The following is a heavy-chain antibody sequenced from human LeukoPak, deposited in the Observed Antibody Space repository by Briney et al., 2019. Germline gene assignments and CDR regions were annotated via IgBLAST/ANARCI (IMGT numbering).Heavy chain of an antibody. V-gene: IGHV4-34*01. J-gene: IGHJ4*02. CDR2: INHSGST. CDR1: GVSFSGYY. D-gene: IGHD3-22*01. CDR3: AAKDSSGESAFDY. Sequence: AETLSLTCAVYGVSFSGYYLSWIRQPPGKGLEWVGEINHSGSTNYNPSLKSRVTISVDTSKNQFSLKLSSVTAADTAVYYCAAKDSSGESAFDYWGQGTLVTVSS.